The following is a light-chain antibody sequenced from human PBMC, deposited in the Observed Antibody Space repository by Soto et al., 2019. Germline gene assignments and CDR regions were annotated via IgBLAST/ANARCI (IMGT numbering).Light chain of an antibody. CDR1: QRVSSSC. Sequence: EIVLTQSPGTLSLSPGERVTLSCRASQRVSSSCLAWYQQKPGQAPRLLIYGASSRATGVPDRFSGSGSGTDFTLTISRLEPEDFAVYYCQQYGGSPYTFGQGTKLEIK. V-gene: IGKV3-20*01. J-gene: IGKJ2*01. CDR2: GAS. CDR3: QQYGGSPYT.